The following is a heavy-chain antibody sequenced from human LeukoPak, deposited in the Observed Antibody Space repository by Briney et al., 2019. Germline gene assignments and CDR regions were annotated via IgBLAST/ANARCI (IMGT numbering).Heavy chain of an antibody. CDR2: ISGSGGST. D-gene: IGHD5-18*01. V-gene: IGHV3-23*01. CDR3: AREGYSYGAYFDY. CDR1: GFTFSSYA. Sequence: PGGSLRLSCAASGFTFSSYAMSWVRQTPGKGLEWVSAISGSGGSTYYADSVKGRFTISRDNSKNTLYLQMNSLRAEDTAVYYCAREGYSYGAYFDYWGQGTLVTVSS. J-gene: IGHJ4*02.